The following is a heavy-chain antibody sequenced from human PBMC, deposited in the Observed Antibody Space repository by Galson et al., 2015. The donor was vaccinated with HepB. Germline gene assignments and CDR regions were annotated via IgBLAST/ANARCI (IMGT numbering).Heavy chain of an antibody. Sequence: SVKVSCKVSGYTLTELSMHWVRQAPGEGLEWMGGFDPEDGETIYAQKFQGRVTMTEDTSTDTAYMELSSLRSEDTAVYYCATGVRVSVVAANTDVGGSYFFDYSRQGTLVTVSS. CDR2: FDPEDGET. CDR3: ATGVRVSVVAANTDVGGSYFFDY. CDR1: GYTLTELS. V-gene: IGHV1-24*01. D-gene: IGHD2-15*01. J-gene: IGHJ4*02.